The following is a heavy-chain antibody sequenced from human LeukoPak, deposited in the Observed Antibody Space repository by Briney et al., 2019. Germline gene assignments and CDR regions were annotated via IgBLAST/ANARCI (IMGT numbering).Heavy chain of an antibody. D-gene: IGHD6-19*01. J-gene: IGHJ4*02. CDR1: GGSISSYY. V-gene: IGHV4-59*01. Sequence: KPSETLSLTCTVSGGSISSYYWSWIRQPPGKGLEWIGYISYSGSTNFNPSLKSRVTISVDTSKNRFSLRLNSVTAADTAVYYCASTKKWLAPEYWGQGTLVTVSS. CDR2: ISYSGST. CDR3: ASTKKWLAPEY.